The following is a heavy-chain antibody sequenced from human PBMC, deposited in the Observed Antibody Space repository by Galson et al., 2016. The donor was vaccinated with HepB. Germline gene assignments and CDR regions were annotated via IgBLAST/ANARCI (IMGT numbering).Heavy chain of an antibody. J-gene: IGHJ6*02. Sequence: SLRLSCAASGFSLRTYGVHWVRQAPGKGLEWVAVISYDGSNKYQADSVKGRFTISRDNAKNSLSLQMNSLRDEDTAVYYCARVCRRGSTSCYLYYYGMDVWGQGTTVTVSS. V-gene: IGHV3-30*03. CDR2: ISYDGSNK. CDR1: GFSLRTYG. D-gene: IGHD2-2*01. CDR3: ARVCRRGSTSCYLYYYGMDV.